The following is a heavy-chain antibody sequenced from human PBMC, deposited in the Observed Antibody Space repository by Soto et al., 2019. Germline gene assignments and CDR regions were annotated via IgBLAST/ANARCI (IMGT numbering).Heavy chain of an antibody. CDR3: AREEVGRSPPPTYYYYGMDV. CDR2: TYYRSKWYN. CDR1: GDSVSSNSAA. J-gene: IGHJ6*02. Sequence: SQTLSLTCAISGDSVSSNSAAWNWIRQSPSRGLEWLGRTYYRSKWYNDYAVSVKSRITINPDTSKNQFSLQLNSVTPEDTAVYYCAREEVGRSPPPTYYYYGMDVWGQETTVTVSS. V-gene: IGHV6-1*01.